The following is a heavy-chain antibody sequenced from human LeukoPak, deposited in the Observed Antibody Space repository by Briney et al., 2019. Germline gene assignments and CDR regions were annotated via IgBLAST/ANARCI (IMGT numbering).Heavy chain of an antibody. D-gene: IGHD1-26*01. Sequence: GGSLRLSCAASGFTFDDYAMHWVRQAPGQGLEWVSGISWNSGSIGYADSVKGRFTISRDNAKNSLYLQMNSLRPEDTTLYYGAAVDSGNYYGDYWGQGTLVTVSS. CDR3: AAVDSGNYYGDY. V-gene: IGHV3-9*01. CDR2: ISWNSGSI. J-gene: IGHJ4*02. CDR1: GFTFDDYA.